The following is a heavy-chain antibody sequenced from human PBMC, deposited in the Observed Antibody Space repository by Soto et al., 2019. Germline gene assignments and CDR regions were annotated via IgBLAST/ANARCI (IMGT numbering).Heavy chain of an antibody. V-gene: IGHV1-18*01. D-gene: IGHD6-13*01. CDR1: GYTFTSYG. CDR3: ARRPEYSSSLPYYYYYMDV. CDR2: LSAYNGNT. Sequence: QVQLVQSGAEVKKPGASVKVSCKASGYTFTSYGISWVRQAPGQGLEWMGWLSAYNGNTNYAQKLQGRVTMTTDTSTSTVYMELRSLRSDDTAVYYCARRPEYSSSLPYYYYYMDVWGKGTTVTVSS. J-gene: IGHJ6*03.